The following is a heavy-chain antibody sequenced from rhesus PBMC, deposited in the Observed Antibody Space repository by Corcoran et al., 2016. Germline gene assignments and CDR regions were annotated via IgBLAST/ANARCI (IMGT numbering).Heavy chain of an antibody. Sequence: QVQLQESGPGLVKPSETLSLTCAVSGGSVSSSNWWSWIRQPPGKGLELIGYISGNSGSTYYNPSLNSRVPISTDTSKNQFSLKLSSVTAVDTAVYYCARDESLSGSSHYWGQGVLVTVSS. J-gene: IGHJ4*01. V-gene: IGHV4-65*01. D-gene: IGHD6-25*01. CDR1: GGSVSSSNW. CDR3: ARDESLSGSSHY. CDR2: ISGNSGST.